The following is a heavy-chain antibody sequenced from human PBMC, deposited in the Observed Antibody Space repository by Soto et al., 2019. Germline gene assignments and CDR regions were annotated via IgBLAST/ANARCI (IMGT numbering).Heavy chain of an antibody. D-gene: IGHD6-6*01. CDR1: GYSFTSYW. J-gene: IGHJ6*02. Sequence: GESLKLSCKGSGYSFTSYWISWVRQMPGKGLEWMGRIDPSDSYTNYSPSFQGHVTISADKSISTAYLQWSSLKASDTAMYYCARPRLQRDSSSSPYYYYGMDVWGQGTTVTVSS. CDR3: ARPRLQRDSSSSPYYYYGMDV. V-gene: IGHV5-10-1*01. CDR2: IDPSDSYT.